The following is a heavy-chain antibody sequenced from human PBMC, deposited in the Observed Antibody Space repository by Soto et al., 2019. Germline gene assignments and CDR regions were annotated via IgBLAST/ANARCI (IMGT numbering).Heavy chain of an antibody. CDR2: IIPIFGTA. V-gene: IGHV1-69*06. CDR3: ASLRAVRYYGMEV. Sequence: SVKFSCKASGGTFSSYAISWVRQAPGQGLEWMGGIIPIFGTANYAQKFQGRVTITADKSTSTAYMELSSLRSEDTAVYYCASLRAVRYYGMEVWGEGTKVTVSS. CDR1: GGTFSSYA. D-gene: IGHD1-26*01. J-gene: IGHJ6*02.